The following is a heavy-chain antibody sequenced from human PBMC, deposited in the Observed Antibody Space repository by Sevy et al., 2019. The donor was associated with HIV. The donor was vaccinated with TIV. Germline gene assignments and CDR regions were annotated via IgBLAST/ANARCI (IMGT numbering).Heavy chain of an antibody. Sequence: GGSLRLSCAASGFTFSSYGMHWVRQAPGKGLEWVAVIWYDGSNKYYADSVKGRFTISRDNSKNTLYLQMNSLRAEDTAVYYCARRGWLKLLDFDYWGQGTLVTVSS. CDR1: GFTFSSYG. D-gene: IGHD5-12*01. V-gene: IGHV3-33*01. J-gene: IGHJ4*02. CDR3: ARRGWLKLLDFDY. CDR2: IWYDGSNK.